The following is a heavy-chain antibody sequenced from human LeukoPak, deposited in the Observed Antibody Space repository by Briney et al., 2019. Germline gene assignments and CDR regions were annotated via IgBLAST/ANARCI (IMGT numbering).Heavy chain of an antibody. CDR2: IYYSGST. CDR3: ARRRVYYYGSGSYYNCFDY. V-gene: IGHV4-59*12. J-gene: IGHJ4*02. D-gene: IGHD3-10*01. CDR1: GGSISSYY. Sequence: SETLSLTCTVSGGSISSYYWSWIRQPPGKGLEWIGYIYYSGSTNYNPSLKSRVTMSVDTSKNQFSLKLSSVTAADTAVYYCARRRVYYYGSGSYYNCFDYWGQGTLVTVSS.